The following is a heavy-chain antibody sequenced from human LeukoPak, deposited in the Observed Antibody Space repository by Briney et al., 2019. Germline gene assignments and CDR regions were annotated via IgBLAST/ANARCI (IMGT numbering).Heavy chain of an antibody. CDR2: ISSSGSTI. D-gene: IGHD2-2*02. CDR1: GFTFSDYY. V-gene: IGHV3-11*01. Sequence: PGASLRLSCAASGFTFSDYYHSWIRQAPGKGLEWVSYISSSGSTINYADSVKGRFTISRDNAKNSLYLQMNSLRAEDTAVYYCARSNSTNCYTDWGQGTLVTVSS. J-gene: IGHJ4*02. CDR3: ARSNSTNCYTD.